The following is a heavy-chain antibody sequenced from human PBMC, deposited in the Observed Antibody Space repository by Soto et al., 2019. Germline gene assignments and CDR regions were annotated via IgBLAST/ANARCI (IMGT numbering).Heavy chain of an antibody. CDR1: GFTYSSYS. V-gene: IGHV3-21*01. CDR2: ITSSSAFL. CDR3: ARETASGTTNLDY. J-gene: IGHJ4*02. D-gene: IGHD1-7*01. Sequence: GGSLRLSCAASGFTYSSYSMNWVRQAPGKGLEWVSSITSSSAFLYYADSLKGRFTISRDNARNSLYLQMHSLRAEDTAVYYCARETASGTTNLDYWGQGTLVTVYS.